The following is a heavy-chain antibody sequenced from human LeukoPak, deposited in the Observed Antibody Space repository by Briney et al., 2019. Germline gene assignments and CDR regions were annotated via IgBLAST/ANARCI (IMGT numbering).Heavy chain of an antibody. CDR3: ATGVATAFTY. Sequence: ASEKVSCKASGYTFTGYYIHWVRQAPGQGLEWMAWINPDSGDSYSAPKFQGRVTMTRDTSISTASMEVSWLSSDDTAVYYCATGVATAFTYWGQGTLVTVSS. D-gene: IGHD5-12*01. J-gene: IGHJ4*02. CDR2: INPDSGDS. V-gene: IGHV1-2*02. CDR1: GYTFTGYY.